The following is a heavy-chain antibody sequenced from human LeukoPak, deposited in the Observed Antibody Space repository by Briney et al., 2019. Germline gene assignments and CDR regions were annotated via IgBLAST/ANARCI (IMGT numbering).Heavy chain of an antibody. V-gene: IGHV3-30-3*01. Sequence: GGSLRLTCAASGFTFSSYAMHWVRQAPGKGLEWVAVISYDGSNKYYADSVKGRFTISRDNAKNSLYLQMDSLRAEDTALYYCAKAFIVGATGYFDYWGQGTLVTVSS. J-gene: IGHJ4*02. CDR2: ISYDGSNK. D-gene: IGHD1-26*01. CDR3: AKAFIVGATGYFDY. CDR1: GFTFSSYA.